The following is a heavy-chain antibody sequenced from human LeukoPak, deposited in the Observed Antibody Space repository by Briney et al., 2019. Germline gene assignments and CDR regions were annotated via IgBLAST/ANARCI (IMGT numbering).Heavy chain of an antibody. CDR2: IYHSGST. J-gene: IGHJ6*03. CDR1: GGSISSSNW. Sequence: PSGTLSLTCAVSGGSISSSNWWSWVRQPPGKGLEWIGEIYHSGSTNYNPSLKSRVTISVDTSKNQFSLKLSSVTAADTAVYYCASGGYDFWSGPTYYYMDVWGKGTTVTVSS. D-gene: IGHD3-3*01. V-gene: IGHV4-4*02. CDR3: ASGGYDFWSGPTYYYMDV.